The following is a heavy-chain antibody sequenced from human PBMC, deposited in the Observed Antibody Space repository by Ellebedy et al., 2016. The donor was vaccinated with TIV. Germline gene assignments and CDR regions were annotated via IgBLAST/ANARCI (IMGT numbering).Heavy chain of an antibody. J-gene: IGHJ3*01. D-gene: IGHD3-22*01. CDR3: ARHGPQWFDAFDL. V-gene: IGHV4-4*07. Sequence: PLETLSLTCTVSGVSITSHFWTWIRQPAGKGLEWIGRLYPTGTTTHNPSFKSRVTVSRDTSKDQFSLKLSSVTAADTAVYFCARHGPQWFDAFDLWGPGTLVTVSS. CDR2: LYPTGTT. CDR1: GVSITSHF.